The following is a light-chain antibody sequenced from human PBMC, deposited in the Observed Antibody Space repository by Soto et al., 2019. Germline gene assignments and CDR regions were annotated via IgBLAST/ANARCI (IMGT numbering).Light chain of an antibody. CDR3: LQYDNHSWT. Sequence: IQLTQSPSTLSPSVGDRVTITCRASRSISDWLAWYQQKPGKAPRLLIFDASTLKTGGPSRFSGSGSGTEFTLTISSLQPDDVATYYCLQYDNHSWTFGQGTKVDIK. CDR1: RSISDW. J-gene: IGKJ1*01. CDR2: DAS. V-gene: IGKV1-5*01.